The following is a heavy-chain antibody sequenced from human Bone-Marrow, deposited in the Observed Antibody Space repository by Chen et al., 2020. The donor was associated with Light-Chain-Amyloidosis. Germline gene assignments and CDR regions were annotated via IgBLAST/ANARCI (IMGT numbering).Heavy chain of an antibody. Sequence: QLQLQESGPGLVKPSETLSLTCTVSGGSISISSYYWGWIRQPPGKGLEWIGSIYYSGSTYYNPSLKSRVTISVDTSKNQFSLKLSSVTAADTAVYYCARQYYDFWSGSYYFDYWGQGTLVTVSS. J-gene: IGHJ4*02. CDR3: ARQYYDFWSGSYYFDY. CDR1: GGSISISSYY. D-gene: IGHD3-3*01. CDR2: IYYSGST. V-gene: IGHV4-39*01.